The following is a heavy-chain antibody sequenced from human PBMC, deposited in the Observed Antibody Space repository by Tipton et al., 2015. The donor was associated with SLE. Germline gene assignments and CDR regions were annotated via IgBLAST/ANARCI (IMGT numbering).Heavy chain of an antibody. CDR3: ARDRGGLVDTGMIEY. D-gene: IGHD5-18*01. Sequence: SLRLSCAASGFTFKIYPMYWVRQVPGKGLGWVSGIGWDGGSVAYADSVKGRFTISRDNAKDSLYLQMNSLRVEDTALYYCARDRGGLVDTGMIEYWGQGTLVTVSS. J-gene: IGHJ4*02. CDR1: GFTFKIYP. CDR2: IGWDGGSV. V-gene: IGHV3-9*01.